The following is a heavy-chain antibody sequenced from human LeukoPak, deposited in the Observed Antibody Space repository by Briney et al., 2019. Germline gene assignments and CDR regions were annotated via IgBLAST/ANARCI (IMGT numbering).Heavy chain of an antibody. J-gene: IGHJ4*02. CDR1: GGSISSSSYY. V-gene: IGHV4-39*01. CDR2: IYYSGST. CDR3: ARIGWDQGDY. D-gene: IGHD1-26*01. Sequence: SETLSLTCTVSGGSISSSSYYWGWIRQPPGKGLEWIGSIYYSGSTYYNPSLKSRVTISVDTSKNQFSLKLSSVTAADTAVYYCARIGWDQGDYWGQGTLVTVSS.